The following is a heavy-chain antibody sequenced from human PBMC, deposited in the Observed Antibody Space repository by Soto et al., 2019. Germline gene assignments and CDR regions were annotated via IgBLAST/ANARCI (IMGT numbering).Heavy chain of an antibody. CDR3: ASPSYGSGSFY. J-gene: IGHJ4*02. V-gene: IGHV1-3*01. CDR2: INAGNGNT. CDR1: GYTFSSYL. D-gene: IGHD3-10*01. Sequence: QVQLVQSGAEVKKPGASVKVSCKASGYTFSSYLLHWVRQAPGQRLEWMGWINAGNGNTKYSQTFQGRVTLTRDTSASTAYMELRSLRSEDTAVYYCASPSYGSGSFYWGQGTLVTVSS.